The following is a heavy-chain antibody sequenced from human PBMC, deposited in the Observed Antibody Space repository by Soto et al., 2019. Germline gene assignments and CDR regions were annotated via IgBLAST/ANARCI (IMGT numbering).Heavy chain of an antibody. J-gene: IGHJ5*02. D-gene: IGHD3-3*01. CDR1: GGTISGYY. CDR3: ARGQRFSDWFDP. V-gene: IGHV4-4*07. Sequence: SETLSLTCSVSGGTISGYYWTWIQQPAGKGLEWIGRIYSSGNTKYNPSLQSRVTMSLDTSNNQFSLRLTSVTAADTAVYYCARGQRFSDWFDPWGQGTLVTVYS. CDR2: IYSSGNT.